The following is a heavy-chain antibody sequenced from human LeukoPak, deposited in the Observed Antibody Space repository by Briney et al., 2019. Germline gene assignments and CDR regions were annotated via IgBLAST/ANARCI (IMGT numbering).Heavy chain of an antibody. V-gene: IGHV1-69*01. CDR2: IIPIVNTP. J-gene: IGHJ4*02. D-gene: IGHD5-12*01. CDR1: GGTFRTHV. Sequence: ASVTVSCKTSGGTFRTHVISWVRLAPGQGLEWMGGIIPIVNTPNYAQKFQGRVTITADEATNTAYMELSSLTSDDTAMYYCARGMDDYIVATTPFDYWGQGTLVTVSS. CDR3: ARGMDDYIVATTPFDY.